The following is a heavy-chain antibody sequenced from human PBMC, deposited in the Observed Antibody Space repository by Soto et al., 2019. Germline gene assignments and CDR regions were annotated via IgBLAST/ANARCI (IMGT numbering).Heavy chain of an antibody. CDR2: ITGSGGGT. Sequence: GGSLRLSCAGSGFTFNDYAMSWVRQAPGKGLEWVSDITGSGGGTHYADSVKGRFTISRDNSKNTLYLQMNSLRAEDTAVYYCAKDAAFVGSGIFDYWGQGTLVTVSS. V-gene: IGHV3-23*01. CDR1: GFTFNDYA. D-gene: IGHD3-3*01. J-gene: IGHJ4*02. CDR3: AKDAAFVGSGIFDY.